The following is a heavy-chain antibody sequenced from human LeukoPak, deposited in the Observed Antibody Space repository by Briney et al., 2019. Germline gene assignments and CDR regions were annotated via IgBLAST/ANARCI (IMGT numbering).Heavy chain of an antibody. CDR1: GYSISSGYD. CDR3: ARVGGSLDYFQH. J-gene: IGHJ1*01. CDR2: IYHSGST. V-gene: IGHV4-38-2*01. Sequence: SETLSLTCAVSGYSISSGYDWGWIRQPPGKGLEWIGNIYHSGSTYYNPSLKSRVTISVDTSKNQFSLKLISVTAADTAVYYCARVGGSLDYFQHWGQGTLVTVSS. D-gene: IGHD2-15*01.